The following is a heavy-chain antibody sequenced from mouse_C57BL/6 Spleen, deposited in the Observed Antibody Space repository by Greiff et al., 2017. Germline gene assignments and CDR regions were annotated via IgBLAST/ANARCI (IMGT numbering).Heavy chain of an antibody. CDR2: IYPGSGST. Sequence: QVQLQQPGAELVKPGASVKMSCKASGYTFTSYWITWVKQRPGQGLEWIGDIYPGSGSTNYNEKFKSKATLTVDTSSSTAYMQLSSLTSEDSAVYDGARSNYYGSPPFAYWGQGTLVTVSA. D-gene: IGHD1-1*01. J-gene: IGHJ3*01. CDR3: ARSNYYGSPPFAY. CDR1: GYTFTSYW. V-gene: IGHV1-55*01.